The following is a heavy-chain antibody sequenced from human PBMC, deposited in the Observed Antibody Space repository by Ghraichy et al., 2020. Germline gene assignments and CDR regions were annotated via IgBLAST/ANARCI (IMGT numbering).Heavy chain of an antibody. CDR3: AREGDNPWYFDL. D-gene: IGHD1-14*01. Sequence: SETLSLTCTVSGGSISSYYWSWIRQPPGKGLEWIGYIYYSGSTNYNPSLKSRVTISVDTSKNQFSLKLSSVTAADTAVYYCAREGDNPWYFDLWGRGTLVTVSS. J-gene: IGHJ2*01. CDR1: GGSISSYY. CDR2: IYYSGST. V-gene: IGHV4-59*01.